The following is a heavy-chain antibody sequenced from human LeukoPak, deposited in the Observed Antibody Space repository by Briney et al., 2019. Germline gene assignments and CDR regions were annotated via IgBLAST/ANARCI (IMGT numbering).Heavy chain of an antibody. Sequence: GGSLRLSCVVSGFNFDNFAMHWVRQPLGKGLEWVAVISHDGRTKYYADSMKGRITISRDNSKNTLYLQMNSLRAEDTAVYYCAKGSTVAGTDYWGQGTLVTVSS. J-gene: IGHJ4*02. CDR1: GFNFDNFA. CDR2: ISHDGRTK. CDR3: AKGSTVAGTDY. D-gene: IGHD6-19*01. V-gene: IGHV3-30*04.